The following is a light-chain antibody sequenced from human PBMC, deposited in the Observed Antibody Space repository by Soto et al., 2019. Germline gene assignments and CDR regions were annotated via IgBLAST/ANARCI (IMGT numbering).Light chain of an antibody. CDR3: GSYTSSSTLSDV. V-gene: IGLV2-14*01. Sequence: QSVLTQPASVSGSPGQSITISCTGTSSDVGGYNYVSWYQQHPGKAPKLMIYDVSNRTSGVSNRFSGSKSGNTASLTISGLQAEDEADYYCGSYTSSSTLSDVVGTGTKVTAL. J-gene: IGLJ1*01. CDR2: DVS. CDR1: SSDVGGYNY.